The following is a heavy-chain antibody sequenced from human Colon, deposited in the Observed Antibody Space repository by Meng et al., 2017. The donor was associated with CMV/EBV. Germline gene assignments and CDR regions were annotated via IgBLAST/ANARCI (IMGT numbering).Heavy chain of an antibody. CDR3: AREMTTVMQGDFDP. D-gene: IGHD4-11*01. CDR1: GYTFTSYD. Sequence: KASGYTFTSYDINWVRQATGQGLGWLGWMSPNSGNTDYAQKFQGRVTMTRNTSISTAYMELSSLRSEDTAVYYCAREMTTVMQGDFDPWGQGTLVTVSS. CDR2: MSPNSGNT. V-gene: IGHV1-8*01. J-gene: IGHJ5*02.